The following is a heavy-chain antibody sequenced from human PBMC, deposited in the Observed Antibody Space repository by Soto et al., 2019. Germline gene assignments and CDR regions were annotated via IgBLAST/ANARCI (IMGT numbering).Heavy chain of an antibody. J-gene: IGHJ4*02. CDR3: ARDLPSYYDTSGPPDS. V-gene: IGHV3-21*01. CDR2: ISSSSAYI. D-gene: IGHD3-22*01. CDR1: GFTFSSYS. Sequence: GGSLRLSCAASGFTFSSYSMNWVRQAPGKGLEWVSSISSSSAYIYYADSLKGRFTISRDNAKNSLYLQMNSLRAEDTAVYYCARDLPSYYDTSGPPDSWGQGTLVTVSS.